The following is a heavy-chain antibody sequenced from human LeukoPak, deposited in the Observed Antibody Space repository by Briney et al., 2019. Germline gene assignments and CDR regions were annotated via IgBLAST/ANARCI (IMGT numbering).Heavy chain of an antibody. J-gene: IGHJ4*02. CDR3: ARHLSSITSCPHY. CDR2: IYPGNSDI. Sequence: GESLKISCKGSGYSFTTYWITWVRQMPGKGLEWMGVIYPGNSDITYSPSFQGQVTISVDKSISTAYLQWSSLKASDTAIYYCARHLSSITSCPHYWGQGTLVTVSS. D-gene: IGHD2-2*01. CDR1: GYSFTTYW. V-gene: IGHV5-51*01.